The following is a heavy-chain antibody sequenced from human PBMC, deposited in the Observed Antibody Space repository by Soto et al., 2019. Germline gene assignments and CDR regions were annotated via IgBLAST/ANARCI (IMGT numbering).Heavy chain of an antibody. CDR2: IYYSGST. Sequence: PSETLSLTCTVSGGSISSGGYYWSWIRQHPGKGLEWIGYIYYSGSTYYNPSLKSRVTISVDTSKNQFSLKLSSVTAADTAVYYCARGIYSNKYYFDYWGQGTLVTVS. V-gene: IGHV4-31*03. D-gene: IGHD4-4*01. CDR1: GGSISSGGYY. J-gene: IGHJ4*02. CDR3: ARGIYSNKYYFDY.